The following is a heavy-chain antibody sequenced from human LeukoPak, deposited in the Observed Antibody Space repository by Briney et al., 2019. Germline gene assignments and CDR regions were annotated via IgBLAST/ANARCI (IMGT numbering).Heavy chain of an antibody. J-gene: IGHJ4*02. CDR1: GYTFTTYG. CDR3: ARPRGSSGRGDFDY. CDR2: INAYNGNT. Sequence: ASVQVSCKASGYTFTTYGISWVRQAPGQGPEWMGWINAYNGNTNYAQKLQGRVTMTTDTSTSTACMELRSLRSDDTAVYYCARPRGSSGRGDFDYWGQGTLVTVSS. V-gene: IGHV1-18*01. D-gene: IGHD6-19*01.